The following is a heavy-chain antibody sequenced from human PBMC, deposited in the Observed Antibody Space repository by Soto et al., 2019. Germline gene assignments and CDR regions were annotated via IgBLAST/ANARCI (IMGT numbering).Heavy chain of an antibody. V-gene: IGHV3-48*02. CDR3: ARDYGDYAEETYYYYAMDV. D-gene: IGHD4-17*01. J-gene: IGHJ6*02. CDR2: ISTSSRTR. Sequence: LRLSCAASGFTFSSYSMNWVRQAPGKGLEWVSYISTSSRTRYYADSVKGLFTISRDNAKNSLYLQMNSLRDEDTAVYFCARDYGDYAEETYYYYAMDVWGQGTTVTVSS. CDR1: GFTFSSYS.